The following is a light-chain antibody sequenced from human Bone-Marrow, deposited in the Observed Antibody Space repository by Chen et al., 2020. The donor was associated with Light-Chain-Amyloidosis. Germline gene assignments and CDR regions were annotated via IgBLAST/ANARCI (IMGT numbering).Light chain of an antibody. CDR2: DDS. V-gene: IGLV3-21*02. CDR1: NIGSTS. Sequence: SYVLTQPSSVSVAPGQTATIACGGNNIGSTSVHWYQQTPGQAPLLVVYDDSDRPSGIPVRLSGSNCGNTATLTISRVEAGDEADYSCQVWDRSSDRPVFGGGTKLTVL. CDR3: QVWDRSSDRPV. J-gene: IGLJ3*02.